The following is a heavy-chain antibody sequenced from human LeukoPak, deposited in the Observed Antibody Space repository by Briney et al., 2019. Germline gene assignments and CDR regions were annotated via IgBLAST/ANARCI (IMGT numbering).Heavy chain of an antibody. D-gene: IGHD6-13*01. CDR2: MNPNSGNT. CDR1: GYTFTSYD. J-gene: IGHJ4*02. V-gene: IGHV1-8*03. Sequence: GASVKVSCKASGYTFTSYDINWVRQATGQGLEWMGWMNPNSGNTGYAQKFQGRVTITRSTSISTAYMELSSLRSEDTAVYYCARGRGYRFDYWGQGTLVTVAS. CDR3: ARGRGYRFDY.